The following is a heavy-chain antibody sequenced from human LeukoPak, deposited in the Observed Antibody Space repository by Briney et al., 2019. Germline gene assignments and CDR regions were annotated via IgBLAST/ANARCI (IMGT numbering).Heavy chain of an antibody. Sequence: ASVTVSCKAAGYSFTGDYMHWVRQAPGQGLDWMGWINPNSGGTNYAQKFQGRVTMTRDTSISTAYMELSRLRSDDTAVYYCARSYDYVWVFDYWGQGTLVTVSS. CDR1: GYSFTGDY. J-gene: IGHJ4*02. CDR3: ARSYDYVWVFDY. CDR2: INPNSGGT. D-gene: IGHD3-16*01. V-gene: IGHV1-2*02.